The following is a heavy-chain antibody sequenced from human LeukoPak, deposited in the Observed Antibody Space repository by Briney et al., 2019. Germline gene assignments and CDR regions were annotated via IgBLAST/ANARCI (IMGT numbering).Heavy chain of an antibody. CDR2: ISGDGGST. V-gene: IGHV3-43*02. CDR3: ARSIGYYYDSSGYYYFDY. J-gene: IGHJ4*02. CDR1: GFTFDDYA. D-gene: IGHD3-22*01. Sequence: GGSLRLSCAASGFTFDDYAMHWVRQAPGKGLEWVSLISGDGGSTYYADSVKGLFTISRDNSKNSLYLQINTLRTEDNALYYCARSIGYYYDSSGYYYFDYWGQGTLVTVSS.